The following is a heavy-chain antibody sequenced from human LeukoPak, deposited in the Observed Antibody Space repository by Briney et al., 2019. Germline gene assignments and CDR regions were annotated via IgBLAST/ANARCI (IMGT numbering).Heavy chain of an antibody. Sequence: SETLSLTCTVSGGSISSYYWSWIRQPPGKGLEWIGYIYYSGSTNYNPSLKSRVTISVDTSKNQFSLKLSSVTAADTAVYYCARERVAAAGYYYYGMDVWGQGTTVTVSS. CDR2: IYYSGST. V-gene: IGHV4-59*01. CDR1: GGSISSYY. CDR3: ARERVAAAGYYYYGMDV. D-gene: IGHD6-13*01. J-gene: IGHJ6*02.